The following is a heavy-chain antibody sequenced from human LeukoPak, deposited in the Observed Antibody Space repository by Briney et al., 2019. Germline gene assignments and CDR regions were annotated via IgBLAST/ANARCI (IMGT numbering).Heavy chain of an antibody. Sequence: SETLSLTCTVSGGSISYYDWSWIRQPPGKGLEWIGYVYYSGSTSYNPSLKSRVTISLDTSKPQFSLKLNSVTAADTAVYYCARHAYCGGDCFGGAFEIWGQGTMVTVSS. CDR2: VYYSGST. V-gene: IGHV4-59*08. D-gene: IGHD2-21*02. CDR3: ARHAYCGGDCFGGAFEI. CDR1: GGSISYYD. J-gene: IGHJ3*02.